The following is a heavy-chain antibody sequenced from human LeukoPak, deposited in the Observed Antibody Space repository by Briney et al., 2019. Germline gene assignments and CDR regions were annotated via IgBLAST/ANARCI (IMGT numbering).Heavy chain of an antibody. CDR2: INHSGST. J-gene: IGHJ5*02. CDR3: ARGRYNWNFSRNNWFDP. CDR1: GGSFSGYY. D-gene: IGHD1-7*01. V-gene: IGHV4-34*01. Sequence: SETLSLTCAVYGGSFSGYYWSWIRQPPGKGLEWIGEINHSGSTNYNPSLKSRVTISVDTSKNQFSLKLSSVTAADTAVYYCARGRYNWNFSRNNWFDPWGQGTLVTVSS.